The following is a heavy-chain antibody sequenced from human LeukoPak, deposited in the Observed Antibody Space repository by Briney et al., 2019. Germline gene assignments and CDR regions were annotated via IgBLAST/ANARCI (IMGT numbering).Heavy chain of an antibody. J-gene: IGHJ4*02. CDR3: AKSIVVVSATRVFGY. Sequence: GGSLRLSCAASGFTFSTYAMSWVRQAPGTGLEWVSAISNSGGSTYYADPVKGRFTISRDNSKNTLYLQMHSLRAEDTAVYYCAKSIVVVSATRVFGYWGQGTLVTVSS. V-gene: IGHV3-23*01. D-gene: IGHD2-21*02. CDR2: ISNSGGST. CDR1: GFTFSTYA.